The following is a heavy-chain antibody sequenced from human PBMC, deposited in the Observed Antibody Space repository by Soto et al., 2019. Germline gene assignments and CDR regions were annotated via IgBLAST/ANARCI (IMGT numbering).Heavy chain of an antibody. CDR2: IIPIFGTS. D-gene: IGHD3-9*01. V-gene: IGHV1-69*01. Sequence: MWSAQQDPKKVIELMGGIIPIFGTSNYAQKFQGRVTITADESTSTAYMELSSLRSEDTAVYYCAREGGDYDILTGRRTLFGFWGQGNLVS. J-gene: IGHJ4*02. CDR3: AREGGDYDILTGRRTLFGF.